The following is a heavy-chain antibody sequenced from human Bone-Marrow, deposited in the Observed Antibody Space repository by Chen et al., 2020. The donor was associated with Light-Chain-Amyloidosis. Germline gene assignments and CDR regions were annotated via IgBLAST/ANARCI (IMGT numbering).Heavy chain of an antibody. J-gene: IGHJ5*02. V-gene: IGHV4-59*01. CDR3: ARERYYGSGKGWFDP. D-gene: IGHD3-10*01. Sequence: QVQLQESGPGLVKPSETLSLTCTVSGGSIGSYYWSWIRQPPGKGLEWIGYIYYSGSTNYNPSLKSRVTISVDTSKNQFSLKLSSVTAADTAVYYCARERYYGSGKGWFDPWGQGTLVTVSS. CDR2: IYYSGST. CDR1: GGSIGSYY.